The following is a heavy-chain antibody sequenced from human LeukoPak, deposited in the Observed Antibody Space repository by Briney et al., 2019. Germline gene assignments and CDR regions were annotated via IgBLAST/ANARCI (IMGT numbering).Heavy chain of an antibody. V-gene: IGHV4-39*01. Sequence: SETLSLTCTVSGGSISSSSYYWGWIRQPPGKGLEWIGSIYYSGSTYYNPSLKSRVTISVDTSKNQFSLKLSSVTAADTAVYYCARRQVDDFWSGYCPFDYWGQGTLVTVSS. D-gene: IGHD3-3*01. CDR2: IYYSGST. CDR1: GGSISSSSYY. CDR3: ARRQVDDFWSGYCPFDY. J-gene: IGHJ4*02.